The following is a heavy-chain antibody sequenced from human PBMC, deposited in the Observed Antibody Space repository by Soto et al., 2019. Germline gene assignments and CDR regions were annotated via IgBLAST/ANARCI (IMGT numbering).Heavy chain of an antibody. CDR1: GDSVSSNSAT. Sequence: SQTRSLTCXISGDSVSSNSATWNWIRQSPSRGLEWLGRTYYRSKWYNDYAVSVRSRITISPDTSKNQFSLQLNSVTPEDAAVYYCARDHRGAKYGLDVWGQGTTVTVSS. V-gene: IGHV6-1*01. CDR3: ARDHRGAKYGLDV. J-gene: IGHJ6*02. CDR2: TYYRSKWYN. D-gene: IGHD1-26*01.